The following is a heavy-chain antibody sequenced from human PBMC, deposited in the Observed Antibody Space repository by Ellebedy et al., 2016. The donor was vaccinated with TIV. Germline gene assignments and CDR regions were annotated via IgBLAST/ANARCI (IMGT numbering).Heavy chain of an antibody. CDR3: AKLGFHILTGSGGMDV. Sequence: GESLKISCAASGFTFSYYAMSWVRRSPGKGLDWVSLISGSGEYTYYADSEKGRHTISRENSMDTLYLQMNSLGVGDTAVYYCAKLGFHILTGSGGMDVWGQGTTVTVSS. CDR2: ISGSGEYT. J-gene: IGHJ6*02. CDR1: GFTFSYYA. V-gene: IGHV3-23*01. D-gene: IGHD3-9*01.